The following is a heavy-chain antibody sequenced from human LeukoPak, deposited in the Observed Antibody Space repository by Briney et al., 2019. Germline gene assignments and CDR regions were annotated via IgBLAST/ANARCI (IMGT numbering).Heavy chain of an antibody. Sequence: GGSLRLSCVVSGFTVISTYMSWVRPAAGKGLEWVSIIYSGGATYYAASVKGGFTISRDNSKNTLYFQRNSLSAENTPVFYCATFYGGNSPSAFDIWGQGTMVTVSS. CDR3: ATFYGGNSPSAFDI. CDR1: GFTVISTY. CDR2: IYSGGAT. J-gene: IGHJ3*02. V-gene: IGHV3-53*01. D-gene: IGHD4-23*01.